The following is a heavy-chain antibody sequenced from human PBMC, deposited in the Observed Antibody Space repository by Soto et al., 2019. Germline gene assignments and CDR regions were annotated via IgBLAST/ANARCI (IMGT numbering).Heavy chain of an antibody. CDR1: GYTFTSYG. CDR3: ARGKKVASDTFHFDY. D-gene: IGHD2-15*01. J-gene: IGHJ4*02. CDR2: ISAYNGNT. Sequence: ASVKVSCKASGYTFTSYGINWVRQAPGQGLEWMGWISAYNGNTNYAQKLQGRVTMTTDTSTSTAYMELRSLRSDDTAVYYCARGKKVASDTFHFDYWGQGTLVTV. V-gene: IGHV1-18*04.